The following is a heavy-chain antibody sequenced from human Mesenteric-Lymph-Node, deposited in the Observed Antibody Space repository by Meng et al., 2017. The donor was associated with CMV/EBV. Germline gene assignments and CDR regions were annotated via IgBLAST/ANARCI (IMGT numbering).Heavy chain of an antibody. V-gene: IGHV3-23*01. D-gene: IGHD6-6*01. CDR1: GFTFSNYA. J-gene: IGHJ6*02. Sequence: GESLKISCAASGFTFSNYAMSWVRQAPGKGLEWVSAISGSGDSTYYADSVKGRFTISRDNSKNTLYLQKNSLTAEDTAVYYCAKDLGHSSSGYYYYYGMDVWGQGTTVTVSS. CDR2: ISGSGDST. CDR3: AKDLGHSSSGYYYYYGMDV.